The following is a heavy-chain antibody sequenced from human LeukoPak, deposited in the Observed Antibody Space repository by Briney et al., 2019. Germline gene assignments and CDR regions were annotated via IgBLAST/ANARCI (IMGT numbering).Heavy chain of an antibody. V-gene: IGHV4-59*12. CDR1: GGSISSYY. Sequence: SETLSLTCTVSGGSISSYYWSWIRQPPGKGLEWIGYIYYSGSTNYNPSLKSRVTISVDTSKNQFSLKLSSVTAADTAVYYCAREGTMGGLWFGRGGGYYFDYWGQGTLVTVSS. CDR2: IYYSGST. J-gene: IGHJ4*02. CDR3: AREGTMGGLWFGRGGGYYFDY. D-gene: IGHD3-10*01.